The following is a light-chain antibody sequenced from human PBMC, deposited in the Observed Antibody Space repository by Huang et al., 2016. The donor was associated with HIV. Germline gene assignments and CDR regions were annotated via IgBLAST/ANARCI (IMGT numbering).Light chain of an antibody. CDR2: DAS. V-gene: IGKV1-33*01. J-gene: IGKJ3*01. Sequence: DIQMTQSPSSLSASVGDRVTITRQASQDISNYLNWYQQKPGKAPNVLIYDASNLETGVPSRFSGSGSGTDFTFTISSLQPEDIATYYCQQYDNLVAFGPGTKVDIE. CDR1: QDISNY. CDR3: QQYDNLVA.